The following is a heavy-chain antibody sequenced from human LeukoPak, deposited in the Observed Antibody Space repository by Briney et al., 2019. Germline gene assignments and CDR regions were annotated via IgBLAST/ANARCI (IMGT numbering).Heavy chain of an antibody. V-gene: IGHV1-18*01. J-gene: IGHJ4*02. CDR2: ISAHHDNT. CDR1: GYTFTSYG. D-gene: IGHD5-12*01. Sequence: GASVKVSCKASGYTFTSYGITWVRQAPGQGLEWMGWISAHHDNTNYAQKFQGRVAMTTDTSTSTACMELRSLRSEDTAVYYCARDSGSDIVATNHPLDDWGQGTLVTVSS. CDR3: ARDSGSDIVATNHPLDD.